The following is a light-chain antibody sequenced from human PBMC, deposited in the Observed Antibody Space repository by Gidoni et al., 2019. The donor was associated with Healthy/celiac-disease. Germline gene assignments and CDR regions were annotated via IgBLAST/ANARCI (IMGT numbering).Light chain of an antibody. CDR3: QQLNSYPRT. Sequence: DIQLTQSPSFLSASVGDRVTITCRASQGISSYLAWYQQKPGKAPKRLIYAASTLQSGVPSRFSGSGSWTEFSLTIISLQPEDVATYYCQQLNSYPRTFGQGTKVEIK. V-gene: IGKV1-9*01. CDR1: QGISSY. CDR2: AAS. J-gene: IGKJ1*01.